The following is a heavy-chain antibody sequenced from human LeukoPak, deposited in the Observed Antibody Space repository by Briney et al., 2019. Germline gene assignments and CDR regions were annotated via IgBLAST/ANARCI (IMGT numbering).Heavy chain of an antibody. CDR3: AKDGGRGSSSYYYYMDV. Sequence: PGRSLRLSCAASGFTFDDYAMHWVRQAPGKGVEWVSGISWNSGSIDYADSVKGRFTISRDNAKNSLYLQMNSLRAEDTALYYCAKDGGRGSSSYYYYMDVWGKGTTVTVSS. CDR1: GFTFDDYA. CDR2: ISWNSGSI. V-gene: IGHV3-9*01. J-gene: IGHJ6*03. D-gene: IGHD2-2*01.